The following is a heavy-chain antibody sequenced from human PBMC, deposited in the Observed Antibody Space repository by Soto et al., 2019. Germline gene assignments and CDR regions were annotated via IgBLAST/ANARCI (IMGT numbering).Heavy chain of an antibody. CDR1: GYTFTSYD. CDR2: MNPNSGNT. CDR3: ARGGDSSPYYYYYYGMDV. Sequence: GASVKVSCKASGYTFTSYDINWVRQATGQGLEWMGWMNPNSGNTGYAQKFQGRATMTRNTSISTAYMELSSLRSEDTAVYYCARGGDSSPYYYYYYGMDVWGQGTTVTVSS. J-gene: IGHJ6*02. D-gene: IGHD6-13*01. V-gene: IGHV1-8*01.